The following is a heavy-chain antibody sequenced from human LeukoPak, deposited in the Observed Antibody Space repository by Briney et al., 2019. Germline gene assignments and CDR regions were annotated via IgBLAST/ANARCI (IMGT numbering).Heavy chain of an antibody. CDR3: ARGQSNRLLWVGESLSNINPFDY. Sequence: SETLSLTCAVYGGSFSGYYWSWIRQPPGKGLEWIGEINHSGSTNYNPSLKSRVTISVDTSKNQFSLKLSSVTAADTAVYYCARGQSNRLLWVGESLSNINPFDYWGQGTLVTVSS. V-gene: IGHV4-34*01. J-gene: IGHJ4*02. CDR2: INHSGST. D-gene: IGHD3-10*01. CDR1: GGSFSGYY.